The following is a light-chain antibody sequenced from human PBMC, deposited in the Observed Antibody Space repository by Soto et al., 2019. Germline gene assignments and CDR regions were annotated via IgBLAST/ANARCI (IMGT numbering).Light chain of an antibody. CDR3: HQFNSDLGVT. J-gene: IGKJ5*01. Sequence: DIQMTQSPSTLSASVGDRVTITCRASQSITTWMAWYQQKPGKAPKLLIYKVSSLESGVPSRFSGSGSGTEFILTISSLLPDDYETYYCHQFNSDLGVTFGQGTRLDIK. CDR2: KVS. V-gene: IGKV1-5*03. CDR1: QSITTW.